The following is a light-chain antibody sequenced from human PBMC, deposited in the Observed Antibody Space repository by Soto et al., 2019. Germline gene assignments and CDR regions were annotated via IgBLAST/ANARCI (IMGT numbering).Light chain of an antibody. CDR1: QSVSSY. V-gene: IGKV3-11*01. J-gene: IGKJ5*01. CDR3: QQRSHWPRT. CDR2: DAS. Sequence: EVVLTQSPGTLSSSPGERATLSCKASQSVSSYLAWYQQKPGQAPRLLIYDASNRATGIPARFSGSGSETDFTLTISSLEPEDSAVYYCQQRSHWPRTFGQGTRLEIE.